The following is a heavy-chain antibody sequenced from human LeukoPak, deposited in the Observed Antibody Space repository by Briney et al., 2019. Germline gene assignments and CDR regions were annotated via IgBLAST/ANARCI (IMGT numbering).Heavy chain of an antibody. D-gene: IGHD3-22*01. CDR1: GYTFTSYG. CDR3: ARDSSGYYRYGMDV. Sequence: ASVKVSCKASGYTFTSYGISWVRQAPGQGLEWMGWISAYNGNTNYAQKLQGRVTMTTDTSTSTAYMELSSLRSEDTAVYYCARDSSGYYRYGMDVWGQGTTVTVSS. CDR2: ISAYNGNT. J-gene: IGHJ6*02. V-gene: IGHV1-18*01.